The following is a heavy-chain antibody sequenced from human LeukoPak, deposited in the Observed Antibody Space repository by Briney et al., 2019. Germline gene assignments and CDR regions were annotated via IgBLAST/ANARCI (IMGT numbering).Heavy chain of an antibody. D-gene: IGHD3-10*01. CDR3: ARGAYGSGTYHDFDI. CDR1: GFTFSSYG. CDR2: IWYDGSNK. Sequence: GGSLRLSCAASGFTFSSYGMHWVRQAPGMGLEWVAVIWYDGSNKYYVDSVKGRFTISRDNSKNTLYLQMNSLRAEDTAVYYCARGAYGSGTYHDFDIWGQGTMVTVSS. V-gene: IGHV3-33*01. J-gene: IGHJ3*02.